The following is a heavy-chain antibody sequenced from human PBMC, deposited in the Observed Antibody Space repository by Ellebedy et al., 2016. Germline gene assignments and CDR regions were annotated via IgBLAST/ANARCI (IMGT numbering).Heavy chain of an antibody. D-gene: IGHD2-8*01. Sequence: GESLKISXAASGFTFSSNGMHWVRQAPGKGLEWVAVIWYDGSKKYYADSVKGRFTISRDNSQNKVYLQMNSLRVEDTAVYYCARESHGYYYYMDVWGKGTTVTVSS. V-gene: IGHV3-33*01. CDR1: GFTFSSNG. CDR3: ARESHGYYYYMDV. J-gene: IGHJ6*03. CDR2: IWYDGSKK.